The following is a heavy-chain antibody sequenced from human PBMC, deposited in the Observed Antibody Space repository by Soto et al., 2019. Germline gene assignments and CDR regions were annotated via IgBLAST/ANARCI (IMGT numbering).Heavy chain of an antibody. V-gene: IGHV3-23*01. Sequence: GGSLRLSCAASGFTFSSYAMSWVRQAPGKGLEWVSAIRGSGGSTYYAEAVKGRFTISRDNYKNTLYLQMNSLRAEDTAVYYCAKDYYDSSGYYPLGMPDYWGQGTLVTVSS. D-gene: IGHD3-22*01. CDR1: GFTFSSYA. CDR3: AKDYYDSSGYYPLGMPDY. J-gene: IGHJ4*02. CDR2: IRGSGGST.